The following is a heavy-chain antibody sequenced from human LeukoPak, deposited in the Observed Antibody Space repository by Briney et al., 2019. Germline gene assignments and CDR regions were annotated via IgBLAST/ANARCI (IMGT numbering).Heavy chain of an antibody. D-gene: IGHD2-2*01. CDR3: ASHPDIVVVPAATTYYYYGMDV. V-gene: IGHV3-11*01. CDR2: ISSSGSTI. CDR1: GFTFSDYY. J-gene: IGHJ6*02. Sequence: PGGSLKLSCAASGFTFSDYYMSWIRQAPGKGLEWVSYISSSGSTIYYADSVKGRFTISRDNAKNSLYLQMNSLRAEDTAVYYCASHPDIVVVPAATTYYYYGMDVWGQGTTVTVSS.